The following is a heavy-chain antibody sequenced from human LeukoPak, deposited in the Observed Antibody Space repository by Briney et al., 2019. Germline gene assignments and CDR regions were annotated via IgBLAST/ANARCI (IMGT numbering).Heavy chain of an antibody. Sequence: GGSLRLSCAASGFTFSSYNMNWVRQAPGKGLEWVSATSSSDAGTYYADSVRGRFTISRDNSKNTLYLQMNNLRPEDTAVFYCARGQGYESYYYMDVWGKGTTVSVSS. CDR3: ARGQGYESYYYMDV. J-gene: IGHJ6*03. CDR1: GFTFSSYN. D-gene: IGHD2-2*01. V-gene: IGHV3-23*01. CDR2: TSSSDAGT.